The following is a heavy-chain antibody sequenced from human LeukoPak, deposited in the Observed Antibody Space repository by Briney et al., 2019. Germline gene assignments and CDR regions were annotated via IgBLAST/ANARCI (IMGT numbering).Heavy chain of an antibody. CDR3: ARINGRRRPYYYDSSGYYSDAFDI. V-gene: IGHV1-69*05. CDR1: GGTFSSYA. J-gene: IGHJ3*02. CDR2: IIPIFGTA. D-gene: IGHD3-22*01. Sequence: GSSVKVSCKASGGTFSSYAISWVRQAPGQGLEWMGRIIPIFGTANYAQKFQGRVTITTDESTSTAYVELSSLRSEDTAVYYCARINGRRRPYYYDSSGYYSDAFDIWGQGTMVTVSS.